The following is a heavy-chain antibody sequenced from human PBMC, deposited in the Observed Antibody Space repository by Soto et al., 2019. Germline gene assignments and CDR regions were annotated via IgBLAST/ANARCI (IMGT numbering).Heavy chain of an antibody. Sequence: EVQLVESGGGLVQPGGSLRLSCAASGFTFSSYWMSWVRQAPGKGLEWVANIKQDGSEKYYVDSVKGRFTISRDNAKNSLYLQMNGLGAEDTAVYYCAREGETDFWSGYKSALDYWGQGTLVTVSS. CDR2: IKQDGSEK. CDR3: AREGETDFWSGYKSALDY. CDR1: GFTFSSYW. D-gene: IGHD3-3*01. V-gene: IGHV3-7*01. J-gene: IGHJ4*02.